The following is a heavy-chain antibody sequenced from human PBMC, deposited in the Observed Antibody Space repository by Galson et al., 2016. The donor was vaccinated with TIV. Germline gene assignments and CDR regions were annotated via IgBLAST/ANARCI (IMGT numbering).Heavy chain of an antibody. V-gene: IGHV1-46*01. Sequence: SVKVSCKASGYDFTKYYIHWMRQAPGQGLEWVGIVNPRDGGTVFAEKFQRRLIMTRDTSTSIVYMELKSLLSEDTAVYYCARAFYDMGREVDYWGHGTLLTVSS. J-gene: IGHJ4*01. CDR3: ARAFYDMGREVDY. D-gene: IGHD3-10*01. CDR1: GYDFTKYY. CDR2: VNPRDGGT.